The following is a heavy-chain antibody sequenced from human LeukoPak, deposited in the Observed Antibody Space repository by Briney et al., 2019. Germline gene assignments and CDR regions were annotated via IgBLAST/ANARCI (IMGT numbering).Heavy chain of an antibody. J-gene: IGHJ5*02. D-gene: IGHD5-12*01. Sequence: XAXSGXTFXXYAMHWVRQAPGKGLEWVSGISWNRGSIVYADSVKGRFTISRDNAKNSLYLQMNSLRAEDTALYYCAKGTRLLQGGWFDPWGQGTLVTVSS. CDR3: AKGTRLLQGGWFDP. CDR2: ISWNRGSI. V-gene: IGHV3-9*01. CDR1: GXTFXXYA.